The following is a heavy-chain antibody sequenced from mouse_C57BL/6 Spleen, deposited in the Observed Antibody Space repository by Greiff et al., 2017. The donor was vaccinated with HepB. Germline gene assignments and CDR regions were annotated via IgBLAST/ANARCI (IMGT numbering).Heavy chain of an antibody. Sequence: VQRVESGAELAKPGASVKLSCKASGYTFTSYWMHWVKQRPGQGLEWIGYINPSSGYTKYNQKFKDKATLTADKSSSTAYMQLSSLTYEDSAVYYCARSSQTAQAAWFAYWGQGTLVTVSA. V-gene: IGHV1-7*01. J-gene: IGHJ3*01. CDR3: ARSSQTAQAAWFAY. CDR1: GYTFTSYW. D-gene: IGHD3-2*02. CDR2: INPSSGYT.